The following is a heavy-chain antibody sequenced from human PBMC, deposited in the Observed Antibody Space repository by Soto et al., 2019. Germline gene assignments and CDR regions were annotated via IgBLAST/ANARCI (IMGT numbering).Heavy chain of an antibody. CDR2: IWYDGSNK. D-gene: IGHD2-15*01. J-gene: IGHJ4*02. V-gene: IGHV3-33*01. CDR3: ARGIVGRVVVAATLDY. Sequence: QVQLVESGGGVVQPGRSLRLSCAASGFTFSSYGMHGVRQAPGKGLEWVAVIWYDGSNKYYADSVKGRFTISRDNSKNTLYLQMNSLRDEDTAVYYCARGIVGRVVVAATLDYWGQGTLVTVSS. CDR1: GFTFSSYG.